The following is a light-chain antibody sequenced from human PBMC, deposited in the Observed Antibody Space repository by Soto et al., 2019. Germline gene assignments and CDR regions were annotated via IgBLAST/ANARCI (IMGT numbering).Light chain of an antibody. CDR1: QDISTY. V-gene: IGKV1-33*01. Sequence: DIPMTQSPSSLSASVGDRVTITCQASQDISTYLNWYQQKPGKAPKLLIYDASNLETGVPSRFSGSGSGTDFTFTISSLQPEDIATYYCQQYDNLPPLTFGGGTKVEIK. CDR3: QQYDNLPPLT. J-gene: IGKJ4*01. CDR2: DAS.